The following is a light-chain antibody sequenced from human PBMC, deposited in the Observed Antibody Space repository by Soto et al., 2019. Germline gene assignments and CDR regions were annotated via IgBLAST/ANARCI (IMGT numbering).Light chain of an antibody. CDR1: QDINSW. CDR3: QQYNVYPLT. Sequence: DVQMTQSPSSLSASVGDRVTITCRASQDINSWLAWYQQKPGQATKSLIYAASSLQTGVPSRFSGSESGTDFTLTISSLQPEDSATYYCQQYNVYPLTFGGGTKVEIK. V-gene: IGKV1D-16*01. CDR2: AAS. J-gene: IGKJ4*01.